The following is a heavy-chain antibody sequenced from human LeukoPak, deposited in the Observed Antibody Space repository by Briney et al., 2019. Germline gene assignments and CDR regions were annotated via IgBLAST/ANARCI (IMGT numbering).Heavy chain of an antibody. J-gene: IGHJ4*02. CDR3: AKDPMGYCKGAFCYHFDC. Sequence: GGSLRLSCATSGFSFSSYAMSWVRQAPGKGLEWVSSIAGSDAGTYFADSVKGRFAISRDNSKNTLFLQMNSLRAEDTAVYFCAKDPMGYCKGAFCYHFDCWGQGTLVTVSS. D-gene: IGHD2-15*01. V-gene: IGHV3-23*01. CDR2: IAGSDAGT. CDR1: GFSFSSYA.